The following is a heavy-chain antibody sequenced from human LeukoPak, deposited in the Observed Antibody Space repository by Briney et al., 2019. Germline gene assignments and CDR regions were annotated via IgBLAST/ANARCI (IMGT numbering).Heavy chain of an antibody. CDR1: GFAFDEHG. J-gene: IGHJ4*02. CDR3: ARAPITSPFYFDS. Sequence: RPGGSLRLSCTASGFAFDEHGMSWVRQVPGKGLEWVSGINWSGGSTGYADPLRGRFTISRDNAKNSLCLQMDSLRAEDTALYYCARAPITSPFYFDSWGQGTLVTVSS. V-gene: IGHV3-20*04. D-gene: IGHD2-2*01. CDR2: INWSGGST.